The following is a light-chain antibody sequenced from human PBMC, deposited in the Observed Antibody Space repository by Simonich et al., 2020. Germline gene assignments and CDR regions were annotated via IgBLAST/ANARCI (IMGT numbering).Light chain of an antibody. CDR1: QRVSSN. J-gene: IGKJ1*01. Sequence: EIVMTQSPATLSVSPGERATLSCRASQRVSSNLAWYQQKPGQAPRLLIYDASTRATGIPARFSGSGSGTEFTLTISSMQSEDFAVYYCQQYNNWPGTFGQGTKVEIK. V-gene: IGKV3-15*01. CDR3: QQYNNWPGT. CDR2: DAS.